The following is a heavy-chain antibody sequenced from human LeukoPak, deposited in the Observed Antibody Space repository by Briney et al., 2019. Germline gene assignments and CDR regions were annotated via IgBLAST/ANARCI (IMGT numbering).Heavy chain of an antibody. CDR3: AREVVVASHDAFDI. D-gene: IGHD2-2*01. CDR1: GGSISSYY. V-gene: IGHV4-59*01. Sequence: SETLSLTCTVSGGSISSYYWSWIRQPPGKGLEWIGYIYYSGSTNYNPSLKSRVTISVDASKNQFSLKLSSVTAADTAVYYCAREVVVASHDAFDIRGQGTMVTVSS. CDR2: IYYSGST. J-gene: IGHJ3*02.